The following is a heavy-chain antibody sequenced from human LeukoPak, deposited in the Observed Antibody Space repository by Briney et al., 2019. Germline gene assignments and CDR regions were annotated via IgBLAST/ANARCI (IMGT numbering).Heavy chain of an antibody. V-gene: IGHV4-30-4*01. Sequence: SETLSLTCTVSGGSISSGDYYWSWIRQPPGKGLEWIGYIYYSGSTYYNPSLKSRVTISVDTSKNQFSLKLTSVTAADTAVYYCARVNGGDNSGYFGDAFDIWGQGTVVTVSS. CDR1: GGSISSGDYY. CDR3: ARVNGGDNSGYFGDAFDI. CDR2: IYYSGST. J-gene: IGHJ3*02. D-gene: IGHD3-22*01.